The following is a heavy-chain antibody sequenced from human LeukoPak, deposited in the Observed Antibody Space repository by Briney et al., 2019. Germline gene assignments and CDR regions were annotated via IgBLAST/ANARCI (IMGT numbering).Heavy chain of an antibody. J-gene: IGHJ4*02. D-gene: IGHD6-13*01. CDR1: GFTFSTYW. CDR3: TREAAAGIDY. CDR2: IKQDGSEK. V-gene: IGHV3-7*01. Sequence: GGSLRLSCAAYGFTFSTYWMSWVRQAPGKGLEWVANIKQDGSEKYYLDSVKGRFTISRDNAKNSLYLQMNSLRAEDTAVYFCTREAAAGIDYWGQGTLVTVSS.